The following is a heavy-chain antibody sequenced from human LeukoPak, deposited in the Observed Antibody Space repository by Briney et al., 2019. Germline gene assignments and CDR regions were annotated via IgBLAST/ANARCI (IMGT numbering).Heavy chain of an antibody. Sequence: PAETLSLTCTVSGGSINSYYWSWIRQPPGKGLEWIGYIYYSGNTYYNPAFKSRVTISADTSKNQFSLKLSSVTAADTAVYYCARAVVEMASVIDYWGQGIVVSVSS. CDR2: IYYSGNT. J-gene: IGHJ4*02. D-gene: IGHD5-24*01. V-gene: IGHV4-59*01. CDR3: ARAVVEMASVIDY. CDR1: GGSINSYY.